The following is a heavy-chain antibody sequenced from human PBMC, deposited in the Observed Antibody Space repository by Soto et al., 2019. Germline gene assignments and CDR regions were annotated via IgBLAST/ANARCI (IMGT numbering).Heavy chain of an antibody. CDR2: IIPIFGTA. V-gene: IGHV1-69*13. CDR1: GGTFSSYA. J-gene: IGHJ3*02. D-gene: IGHD1-26*01. Sequence: AASVKVSCKASGGTFSSYAISWVRQAPGQGLEWMGGIIPIFGTANYAQKFQGRVTITADESTSTAYMELSSLRSEDTAMYYCAKVVGATTAVAFDIWGQGTMVTVSS. CDR3: AKVVGATTAVAFDI.